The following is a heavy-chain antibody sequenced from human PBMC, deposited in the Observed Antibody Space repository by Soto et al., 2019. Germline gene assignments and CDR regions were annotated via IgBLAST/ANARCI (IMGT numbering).Heavy chain of an antibody. Sequence: QVQLVQSGAEVKKPGSSVKVSCKASGGTFSSYAISWVRQTPGQGLEWMGGIIPIFGTANYAQKFQGRVTITADESTSTAYMELSSLRSEDTAVYYCARGNWATVVTRAFLDYWGQGTLVTVSS. CDR3: ARGNWATVVTRAFLDY. CDR2: IIPIFGTA. J-gene: IGHJ4*02. D-gene: IGHD4-17*01. CDR1: GGTFSSYA. V-gene: IGHV1-69*12.